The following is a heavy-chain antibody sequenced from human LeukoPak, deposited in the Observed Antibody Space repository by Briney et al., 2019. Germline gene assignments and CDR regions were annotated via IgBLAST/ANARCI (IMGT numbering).Heavy chain of an antibody. J-gene: IGHJ6*02. V-gene: IGHV1-69*04. D-gene: IGHD3-3*01. CDR1: GGTFSSYA. CDR2: IIPILGIA. CDR3: ARDRTIFGPYYYYYGMDV. Sequence: GASVKVSCKASGGTFSSYAISWVRQAPGQGLEWMGRIIPILGIANYAQKFQGRVTITADKSTSTAYMELSSLRSEDTAVYYCARDRTIFGPYYYYYGMDVWGQGTTVTVSS.